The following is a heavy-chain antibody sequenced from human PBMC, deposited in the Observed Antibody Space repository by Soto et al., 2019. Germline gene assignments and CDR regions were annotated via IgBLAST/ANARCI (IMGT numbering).Heavy chain of an antibody. J-gene: IGHJ6*02. V-gene: IGHV3-30-3*01. CDR3: ARVNIAWNDVGAMYV. CDR1: GFTFSTYA. CDR2: ILYDGSKK. D-gene: IGHD1-1*01. Sequence: QVQLVESGGGVVQPGRSLRLSCAASGFTFSTYAMHWVRQAPGKGLEWVAVILYDGSKKDYADSVKGRFTISRDNSKNTLYLQMNSLSAEDTAVYYCARVNIAWNDVGAMYVWGQGTTVTVSS.